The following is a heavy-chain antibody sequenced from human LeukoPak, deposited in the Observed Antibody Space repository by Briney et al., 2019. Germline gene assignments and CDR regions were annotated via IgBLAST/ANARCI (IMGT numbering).Heavy chain of an antibody. CDR3: ARLGVQGWARNDDAFDI. Sequence: GGSLRLSCAASGFTFSDYYMNWIRQAPGKGLEWLSYISSRSSDTNYADSVKGRFTISRDNANKTLYLQMSSLRADHTAVYYFARLGVQGWARNDDAFDIWGQGTMVTVSS. D-gene: IGHD3-10*02. J-gene: IGHJ3*02. V-gene: IGHV3-11*03. CDR1: GFTFSDYY. CDR2: ISSRSSDT.